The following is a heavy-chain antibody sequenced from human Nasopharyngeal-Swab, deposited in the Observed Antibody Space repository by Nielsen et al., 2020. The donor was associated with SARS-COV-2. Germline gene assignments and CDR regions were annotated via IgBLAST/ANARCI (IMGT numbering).Heavy chain of an antibody. CDR2: SFNRGSA. D-gene: IGHD3-10*01. V-gene: IGHV4-59*13. Sequence: GSLRLSCTVSGGSMNADHWSWIRHPPGKGLEWLAFSFNRGSANYNPSLGGRVSISVDVSRNKFYLTLTSVTAADTAVYYCANYLIGGSGRGYWGRGTLVTVSS. CDR3: ANYLIGGSGRGY. CDR1: GGSMNADH. J-gene: IGHJ4*02.